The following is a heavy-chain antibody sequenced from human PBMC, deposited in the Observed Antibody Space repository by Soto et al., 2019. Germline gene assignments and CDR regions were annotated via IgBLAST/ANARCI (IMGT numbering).Heavy chain of an antibody. CDR2: INPNSGGT. CDR1: GYTFTGYY. V-gene: IGHV1-2*04. CDR3: ARGGGFGYYYYYMDV. D-gene: IGHD3-16*01. Sequence: ASVKVSCKASGYTFTGYYMHWVRQAPGQGLEWMGWINPNSGGTNYAQKFQGWVTMTRDTSISTAYMELSRLRSDDTAVYYCARGGGFGYYYYYMDVWGKGTTVTVSS. J-gene: IGHJ6*03.